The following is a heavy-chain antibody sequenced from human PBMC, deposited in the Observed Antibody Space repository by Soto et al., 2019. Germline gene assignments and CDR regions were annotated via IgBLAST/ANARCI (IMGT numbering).Heavy chain of an antibody. Sequence: SGFTFSSYDMHWVRQATGKGLVWVSRINTDGSITDYADSVKGRLTVSRDNAKNTLYLQMNSLRAEDTAVYYCARDTDGLHYWGQGTLVTVSS. J-gene: IGHJ4*02. V-gene: IGHV3-74*01. CDR3: ARDTDGLHY. CDR2: INTDGSIT. CDR1: GFTFSSYD.